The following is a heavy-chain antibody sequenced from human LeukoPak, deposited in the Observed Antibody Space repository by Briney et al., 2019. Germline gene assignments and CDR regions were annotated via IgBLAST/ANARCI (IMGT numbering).Heavy chain of an antibody. Sequence: ASVKVSCKASGGTFSSYTISWVRQAPGQGLEWMGRSIPILGIANYAQKFQGRVTITADKSTSTAYMELSSLRSEDTAVYYCARVGRGKNYYFAHWGQGTLVTVSS. V-gene: IGHV1-69*02. CDR2: SIPILGIA. D-gene: IGHD1-7*01. CDR3: ARVGRGKNYYFAH. J-gene: IGHJ4*02. CDR1: GGTFSSYT.